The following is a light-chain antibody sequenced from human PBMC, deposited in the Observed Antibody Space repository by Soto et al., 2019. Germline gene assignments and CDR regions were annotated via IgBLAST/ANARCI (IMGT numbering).Light chain of an antibody. J-gene: IGLJ1*01. CDR2: DVS. V-gene: IGLV2-14*03. Sequence: QSVQAQPASVSGSRGQSITISCTGTSSDIGRYDYVSWFQQHPGKVPKLIIYDVSNWPSGVSHRFSGSKSGNTASLTISGLHPEDEADYYCSSFTTSSTFVFGTGTKVTVL. CDR1: SSDIGRYDY. CDR3: SSFTTSSTFV.